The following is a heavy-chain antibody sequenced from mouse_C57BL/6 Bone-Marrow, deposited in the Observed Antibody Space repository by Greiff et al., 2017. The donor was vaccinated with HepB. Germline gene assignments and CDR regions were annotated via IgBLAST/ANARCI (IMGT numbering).Heavy chain of an antibody. D-gene: IGHD1-1*01. CDR1: GYTFAGYW. CDR2: ILPGSGST. V-gene: IGHV1-9*01. CDR3: ASPSITTVVVRFRY. J-gene: IGHJ2*01. Sequence: VQLQQSGAELMKPGASVKLSCKATGYTFAGYWIEWVKQRPGHGLEWIGEILPGSGSTNYNEKFKGKATFTADTSSNTAYMQLSSLTTEDSAIYYCASPSITTVVVRFRYWGQGTTLTVSS.